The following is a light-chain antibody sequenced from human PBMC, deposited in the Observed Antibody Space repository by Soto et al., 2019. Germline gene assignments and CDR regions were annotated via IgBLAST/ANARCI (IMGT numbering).Light chain of an antibody. V-gene: IGLV2-8*01. Sequence: QSALTQPPSASGSPGQSVAISCSGTSGDVGGYNYVSWYQQHPGKAPKLIIYEVNKRPSGVPDRFSGSKSGNTASLTVSGLQAEDEADYYCSSHAASGVFGGGTTLTVL. CDR2: EVN. CDR1: SGDVGGYNY. CDR3: SSHAASGV. J-gene: IGLJ3*02.